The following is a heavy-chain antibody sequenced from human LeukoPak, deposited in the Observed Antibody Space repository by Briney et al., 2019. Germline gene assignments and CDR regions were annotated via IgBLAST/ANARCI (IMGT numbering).Heavy chain of an antibody. CDR3: ASDSSGWYGYFQH. D-gene: IGHD6-19*01. CDR2: IYTTGST. Sequence: SETLSLTCTVSGGSISRYYGRWLRHPAGKGVEWIGRIYTTGSTYYNPSPRSRVAMSVDTSKNQFTLKVSSVTAADTAVYYCASDSSGWYGYFQHWGQGTVVTVSS. J-gene: IGHJ1*01. V-gene: IGHV4-4*07. CDR1: GGSISRYY.